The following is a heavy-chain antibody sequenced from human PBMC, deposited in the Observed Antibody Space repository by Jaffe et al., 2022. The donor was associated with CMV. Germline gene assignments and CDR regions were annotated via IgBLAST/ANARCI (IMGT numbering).Heavy chain of an antibody. D-gene: IGHD3-3*01. CDR2: VYYNGDA. CDR3: ARHAGIYGVMFYYYYRYYMDV. V-gene: IGHV4-39*01. Sequence: QLQESGPGLVRPSETLSLTCTVSGDSIGSSSYYWGWIRQSPGKGLEWIGNVYYNGDAYSNPSLTSRVSISIDKSRGQFSLSLSSVTAEDTAVYYCARHAGIYGVMFYYYYRYYMDVWGKGTTVTVSS. CDR1: GDSIGSSSYY. J-gene: IGHJ6*03.